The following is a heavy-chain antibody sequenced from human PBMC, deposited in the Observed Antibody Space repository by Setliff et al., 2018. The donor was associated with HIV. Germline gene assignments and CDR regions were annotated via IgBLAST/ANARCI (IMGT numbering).Heavy chain of an antibody. J-gene: IGHJ6*03. D-gene: IGHD6-19*01. CDR2: IYYIGGT. CDR3: ARVPYPADYYMDV. V-gene: IGHV4-59*11. CDR1: GGSISSHY. Sequence: NPSETLSLTCSVSGGSISSHYWSWIRQPPGKGLELIGYIYYIGGTNYNPSLKSRVTISIDTSKSQFSLKLTSVSAADTAIYYCARVPYPADYYMDVWG.